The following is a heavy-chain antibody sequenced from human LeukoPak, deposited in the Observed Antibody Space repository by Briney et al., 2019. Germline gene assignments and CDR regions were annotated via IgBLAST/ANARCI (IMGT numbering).Heavy chain of an antibody. CDR1: GFSLSTSGVG. CDR3: AHRRDGDYYGSGSYYKEHDAFDI. V-gene: IGHV2-5*02. J-gene: IGHJ3*02. Sequence: SGPTLVKPTQTLTLTCTFSGFSLSTSGVGVGWIRQPPGKALEWLPLIYWDDDKRYSPSLKSRLTITKDTSKNQVVLTMTNMDPVDTATYYCAHRRDGDYYGSGSYYKEHDAFDIWGQGTMVTVSS. CDR2: IYWDDDK. D-gene: IGHD3-10*01.